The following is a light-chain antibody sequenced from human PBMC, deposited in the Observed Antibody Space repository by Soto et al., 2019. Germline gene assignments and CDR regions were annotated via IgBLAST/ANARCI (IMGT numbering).Light chain of an antibody. Sequence: QSVLTQPASVSGSPGQSITVSCTGTSSDVGGYNSVSWYQQHPGKPPKLIIYEVSNRPSGVSDRFSGSKSGNTASLTISGLQAEDEADYYCSSFTSNRIYVFGPGTKVTVL. CDR2: EVS. J-gene: IGLJ1*01. CDR1: SSDVGGYNS. V-gene: IGLV2-14*03. CDR3: SSFTSNRIYV.